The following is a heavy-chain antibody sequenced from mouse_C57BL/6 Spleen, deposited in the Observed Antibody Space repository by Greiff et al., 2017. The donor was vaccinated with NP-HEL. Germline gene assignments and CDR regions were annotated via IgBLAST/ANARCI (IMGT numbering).Heavy chain of an antibody. CDR1: GFTFSSYA. CDR3: TRREITTVVGGYFDV. Sequence: EVQGVESGEGLVKPGGSLKLSCAASGFTFSSYAMSWVRQTPEKRLEWVAYISSGGDYIYYADTVKGRFTNSRDNARNTLYLQMSSLKSEDTAMYYCTRREITTVVGGYFDVWGTGTTVTVSS. V-gene: IGHV5S21*01. CDR2: ISSGGDYI. D-gene: IGHD1-1*01. J-gene: IGHJ1*03.